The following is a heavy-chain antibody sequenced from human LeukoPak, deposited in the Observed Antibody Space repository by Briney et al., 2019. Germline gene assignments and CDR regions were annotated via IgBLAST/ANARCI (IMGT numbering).Heavy chain of an antibody. D-gene: IGHD5-18*01. CDR2: ISSSSSTI. V-gene: IGHV3-48*01. CDR3: ARDRGIQLWLDTFDY. J-gene: IGHJ4*02. Sequence: GGSLRLSCVASGFTFSSYTMNWVRQAPGKGLEWVSYISSSSSTIYYADSVKGRFTISRDNSKNTLYLQMNSLRAEDTAVYYCARDRGIQLWLDTFDYWGQGTLVTVSS. CDR1: GFTFSSYT.